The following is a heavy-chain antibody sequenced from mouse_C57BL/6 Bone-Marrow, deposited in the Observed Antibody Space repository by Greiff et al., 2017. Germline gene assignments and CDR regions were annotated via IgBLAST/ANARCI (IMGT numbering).Heavy chain of an antibody. Sequence: VQLVESGPGLVAPSQSLSITCTVSGFSLTSYGVDWVRQPPGKGLEWLGVIWGGGSTNYNSALMSRLSISKDNSKSQVFLKMNSLQTDDTAMYYCVIYYYGSGDAMEYWGQGTSVTVSS. V-gene: IGHV2-9*01. D-gene: IGHD1-1*01. J-gene: IGHJ4*01. CDR2: IWGGGST. CDR1: GFSLTSYG. CDR3: VIYYYGSGDAMEY.